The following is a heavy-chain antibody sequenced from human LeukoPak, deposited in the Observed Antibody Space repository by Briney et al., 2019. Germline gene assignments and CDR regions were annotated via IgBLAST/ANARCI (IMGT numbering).Heavy chain of an antibody. CDR2: IYNSENT. J-gene: IGHJ2*01. CDR3: PRFHSGPSGWYVLWYFDL. Sequence: PSETLSLTCTVSGGSVSSYYWSWIRQPPGKGLEWIGYIYNSENTKYNSSLESRVTMSEDTSRNQVFLKLSSVTAADTAVYYCPRFHSGPSGWYVLWYFDLWGRGTLVTVSS. CDR1: GGSVSSYY. D-gene: IGHD6-19*01. V-gene: IGHV4-4*09.